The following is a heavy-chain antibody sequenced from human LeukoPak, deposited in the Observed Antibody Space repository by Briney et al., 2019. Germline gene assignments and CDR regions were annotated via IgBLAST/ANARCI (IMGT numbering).Heavy chain of an antibody. D-gene: IGHD3-22*01. J-gene: IGHJ4*02. CDR2: INHSGST. Sequence: SETLSLTCAVYGVSFSGYYWSWIRQPPGKGLEWVAEINHSGSTNYNPSLKSRVTISVDTSKNQFSLKLSSVTAADTAVYYCARFHRSAHSSGYSLDYWGQGTLVTVSS. V-gene: IGHV4-34*01. CDR3: ARFHRSAHSSGYSLDY. CDR1: GVSFSGYY.